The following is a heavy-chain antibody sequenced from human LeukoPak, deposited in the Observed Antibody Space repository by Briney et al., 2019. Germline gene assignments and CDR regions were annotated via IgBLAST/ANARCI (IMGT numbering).Heavy chain of an antibody. CDR2: INPNSGGT. CDR1: GYTFTGYY. CDR3: ARGKSARPNWFDP. Sequence: ASAKVSCKASGYTFTGYYMHWVRQAPGQGLEWMGWINPNSGGTNYAQKFQGRVTMTRDTSISTAYMELSRLRSDDTAVYYCARGKSARPNWFDPWGQGTLVTVSS. D-gene: IGHD6-6*01. J-gene: IGHJ5*02. V-gene: IGHV1-2*02.